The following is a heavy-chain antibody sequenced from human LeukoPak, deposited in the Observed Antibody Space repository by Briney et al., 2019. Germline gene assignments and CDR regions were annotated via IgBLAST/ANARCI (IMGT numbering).Heavy chain of an antibody. CDR1: EYSFSSYW. CDR3: ASALDSDTYYPHF. Sequence: GESLKISCKGSEYSFSSYWIGWVRQMPGKGLELMGIIHPGDSDTRYSPSFQGQVTMSVDESISTAYLQWSSLKASDTAVCYCASALDSDTYYPHFWGQGTLVTVSS. J-gene: IGHJ4*02. D-gene: IGHD2-21*01. V-gene: IGHV5-51*01. CDR2: IHPGDSDT.